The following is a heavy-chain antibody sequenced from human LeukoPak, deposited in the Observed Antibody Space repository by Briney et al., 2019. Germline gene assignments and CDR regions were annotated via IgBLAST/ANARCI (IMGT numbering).Heavy chain of an antibody. D-gene: IGHD6-19*01. CDR3: ARSPAVARYVHL. CDR2: IYYSGST. CDR1: GDSILNYM. V-gene: IGHV4-59*08. Sequence: SETLSHSPTHSGDSILNYMPSCVRQPPGKGLEWIGCIYYSGSTIYNPSLKSRVTLSVDTSKHQSSLKLSSVTAADAAVYYCARSPAVARYVHLWPRGTVVTASS. J-gene: IGHJ5*02.